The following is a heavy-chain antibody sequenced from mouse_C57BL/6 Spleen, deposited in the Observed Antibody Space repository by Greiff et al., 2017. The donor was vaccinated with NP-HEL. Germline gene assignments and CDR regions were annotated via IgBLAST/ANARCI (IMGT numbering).Heavy chain of an antibody. CDR2: IYPGSGST. J-gene: IGHJ1*03. D-gene: IGHD1-1*01. V-gene: IGHV1-55*01. Sequence: QVQLKESGAELVKPGASVKMSCKASGYTFTSYWITWVKQRPGQGLEWIGDIYPGSGSTNYNEKFKSKATLTVDTSSSTAYMQLSSLTSEDSAVYYCARSSYYYGSSYVWYFDVWGTGTTVTVSS. CDR1: GYTFTSYW. CDR3: ARSSYYYGSSYVWYFDV.